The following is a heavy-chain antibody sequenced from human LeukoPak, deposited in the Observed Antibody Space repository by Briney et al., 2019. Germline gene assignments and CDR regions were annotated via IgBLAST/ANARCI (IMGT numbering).Heavy chain of an antibody. Sequence: SETLSLTCTVSGYSINNGYYWGWIRQPPGKGLEWIGSIYHSGSTYYKPSLKSRVTISVDTSKNQFSLKLSSVTAADTAVYYCARDRGPQSYYDSSGYYWAFDYWGQGTLVTVSS. CDR2: IYHSGST. J-gene: IGHJ4*02. CDR3: ARDRGPQSYYDSSGYYWAFDY. D-gene: IGHD3-22*01. V-gene: IGHV4-38-2*02. CDR1: GYSINNGYY.